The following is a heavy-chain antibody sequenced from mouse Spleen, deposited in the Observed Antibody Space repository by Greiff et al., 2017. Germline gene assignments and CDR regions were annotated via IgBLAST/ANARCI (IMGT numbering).Heavy chain of an antibody. CDR2: INYDGSST. CDR3: ARDDYGNYHWYFDV. D-gene: IGHD2-1*01. J-gene: IGHJ1*01. V-gene: IGHV5-16*01. CDR1: GFTFSDYY. Sequence: EVHLVESEGGLVQPGSSMKLSCTASGFTFSDYYMAWVRQVPEKGLEWVANINYDGSSTYYLDSLKSRFIISRDNAKNILYLQMSSLKSEDTATYYCARDDYGNYHWYFDVWGAGTTVTVSS.